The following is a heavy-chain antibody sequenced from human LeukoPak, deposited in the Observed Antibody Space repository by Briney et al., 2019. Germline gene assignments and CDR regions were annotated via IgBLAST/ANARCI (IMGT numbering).Heavy chain of an antibody. D-gene: IGHD6-19*01. J-gene: IGHJ4*02. CDR1: GYSFTNYW. CDR2: INPGDSAT. V-gene: IGHV5-51*01. Sequence: GESLKISCKGSGYSFTNYWIGWVRQMPGKGLEWMGIINPGDSATRYSPSFQGQVTISADKSISTAYLQWSSLKASDTAMYYCARHIAVAVTNSSFDYWGQGTLVTASS. CDR3: ARHIAVAVTNSSFDY.